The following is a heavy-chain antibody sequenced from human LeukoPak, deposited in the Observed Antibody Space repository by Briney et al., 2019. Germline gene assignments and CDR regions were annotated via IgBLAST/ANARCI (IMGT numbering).Heavy chain of an antibody. D-gene: IGHD1-1*01. Sequence: GGSLRLSCTASGFPFIEYSMNWVRQAPGKGLEWISYIGIDSGNTKYADSVRGRFTISTDKAKNSLYLQMNSLRVEDTAVYYCAGDHNYAFDNWGQGTLVSVAS. J-gene: IGHJ4*02. CDR3: AGDHNYAFDN. V-gene: IGHV3-48*01. CDR2: IGIDSGNT. CDR1: GFPFIEYS.